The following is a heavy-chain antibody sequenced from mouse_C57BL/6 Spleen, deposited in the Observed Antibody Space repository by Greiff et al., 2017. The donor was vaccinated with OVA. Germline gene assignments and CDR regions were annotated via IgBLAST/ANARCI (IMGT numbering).Heavy chain of an antibody. CDR3: ASLYYGSLDY. V-gene: IGHV1-82*01. Sequence: QVQLQQSGPELVKPGASVKISCKASGYAFSSSWMNWVKQRPGKGLEWIGRIYPGDGDTNYNGKFKGKATLTADKSSSTAYMQLSSLTSEDSAVYFCASLYYGSLDYWGQGTTLTVSS. CDR1: GYAFSSSW. CDR2: IYPGDGDT. J-gene: IGHJ2*01. D-gene: IGHD1-1*01.